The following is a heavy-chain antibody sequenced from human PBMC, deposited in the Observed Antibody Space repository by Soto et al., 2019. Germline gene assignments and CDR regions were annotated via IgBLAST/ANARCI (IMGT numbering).Heavy chain of an antibody. CDR1: GFTFRSYG. CDR2: IKSDGTTA. CDR3: AKPRSSLEWPPFDP. J-gene: IGHJ5*02. Sequence: QVKLVESGGGVVQPGRSRRLSCVTSGFTFRSYGMHWVHQSPDKGLEWVAVIKSDGTTADYIESVKGRFFISRDTAKKTVYLPMNNLRPEDTGRYYCAKPRSSLEWPPFDPWGQGTLVTVSS. D-gene: IGHD3-3*01. V-gene: IGHV3-30-3*02.